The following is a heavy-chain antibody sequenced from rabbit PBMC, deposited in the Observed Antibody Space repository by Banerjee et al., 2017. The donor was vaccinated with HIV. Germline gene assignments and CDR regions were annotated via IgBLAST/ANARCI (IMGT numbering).Heavy chain of an antibody. D-gene: IGHD8-1*01. CDR1: GFSFSSSYW. CDR2: IYTGSGST. J-gene: IGHJ4*01. CDR3: ARGGGGSYNTGFGW. V-gene: IGHV1S45*01. Sequence: QEQLEESGGDLVKPEGSLTLTCTASGFSFSSSYWICWVRQAPGKGLELIACIYTGSGSTYYASWAKGRFTISKTSSTTVTLQVTSLTAADTATYFCARGGGGSYNTGFGWWGQGTLVTVS.